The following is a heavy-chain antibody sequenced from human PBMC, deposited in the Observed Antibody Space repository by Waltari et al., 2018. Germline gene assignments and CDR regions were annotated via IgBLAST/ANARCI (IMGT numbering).Heavy chain of an antibody. J-gene: IGHJ3*02. CDR2: IYYSGST. D-gene: IGHD2-21*01. CDR3: AVPTYCGGDGYSGDAFDI. V-gene: IGHV4-59*11. CDR1: GGSISSHY. Sequence: QVQLQESGPGLVKPSETLSLTCTVSGGSISSHYWSWIRQPPGKGLEWLGYIYYSGSTNYNPSLKSRVTISVDTSKNQCSLKLSSVTAADTAVYYCAVPTYCGGDGYSGDAFDIWGQGTRVTVSS.